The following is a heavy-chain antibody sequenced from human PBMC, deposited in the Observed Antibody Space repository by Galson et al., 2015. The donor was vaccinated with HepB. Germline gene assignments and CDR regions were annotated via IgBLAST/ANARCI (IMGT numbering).Heavy chain of an antibody. CDR2: FDPEDGET. V-gene: IGHV1-24*01. D-gene: IGHD3-22*01. CDR1: GYTLTELS. CDR3: ATGRRGSYYDSSGYYFDY. Sequence: SVKVSCKVSGYTLTELSMHWVRQAPGKGLEWMGGFDPEDGETIYAQKFQGRVTMTEDTSTDTAYMELSSLRSEDTAVYYCATGRRGSYYDSSGYYFDYWGQGTLVTVSS. J-gene: IGHJ4*02.